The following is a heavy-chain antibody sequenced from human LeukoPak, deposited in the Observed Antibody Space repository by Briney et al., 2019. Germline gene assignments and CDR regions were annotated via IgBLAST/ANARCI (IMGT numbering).Heavy chain of an antibody. J-gene: IGHJ4*02. Sequence: PGGTLRLSCAASGFVFSDYYMSWIRLAPGKGLEWVSYISSSGNTIYYADSVKGRFTISRDNTENLLYLQMNSLRAEDTAVYYCARAHYYDSSGSHFWGQGTLVTVSS. V-gene: IGHV3-11*04. CDR3: ARAHYYDSSGSHF. D-gene: IGHD3-22*01. CDR2: ISSSGNTI. CDR1: GFVFSDYY.